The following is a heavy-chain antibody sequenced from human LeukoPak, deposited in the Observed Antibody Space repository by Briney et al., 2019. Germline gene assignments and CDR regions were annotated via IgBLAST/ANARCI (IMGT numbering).Heavy chain of an antibody. J-gene: IGHJ4*02. Sequence: SGGSLRLSCAASGFTFSSYTMNWVRQAPGKGLEWVSSISSSSSYIYYADSLKGRFTISRDNAKNSLYLHMDSLRAEDTAVYYCARGNNGFDYWGQGTLVTVSS. CDR2: ISSSSSYI. D-gene: IGHD2-8*01. V-gene: IGHV3-21*01. CDR3: ARGNNGFDY. CDR1: GFTFSSYT.